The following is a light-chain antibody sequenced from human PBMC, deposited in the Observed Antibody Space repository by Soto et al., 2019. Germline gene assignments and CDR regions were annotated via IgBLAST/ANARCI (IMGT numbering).Light chain of an antibody. CDR1: QSFSGY. CDR3: QQRSNWPPVIT. Sequence: DILLTQSPATLSLSPGERATLSCRASQSFSGYLAWYQQKPGQAPRLLIYDASKRATGIPARFSGGWSGTDVTLTISSLEPEDFAVYYCQQRSNWPPVITFGQGTRLEIK. CDR2: DAS. V-gene: IGKV3-11*01. J-gene: IGKJ5*01.